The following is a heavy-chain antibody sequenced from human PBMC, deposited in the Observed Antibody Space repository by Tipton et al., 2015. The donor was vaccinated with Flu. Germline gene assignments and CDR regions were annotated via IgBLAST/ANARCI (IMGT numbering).Heavy chain of an antibody. D-gene: IGHD1-26*01. CDR1: GFTFSNYW. V-gene: IGHV3-7*01. Sequence: QLMQSGGGLVQPGGSLRLSCAASGFTFSNYWMSWVRQAPGKGLEWVANIKADGSETYYVDSVKGRFTISRDNARNSLSLQMNSLRAEDTALYYCTRDDYERVGATDYWGQGTLVTVSS. CDR2: IKADGSET. J-gene: IGHJ4*02. CDR3: TRDDYERVGATDY.